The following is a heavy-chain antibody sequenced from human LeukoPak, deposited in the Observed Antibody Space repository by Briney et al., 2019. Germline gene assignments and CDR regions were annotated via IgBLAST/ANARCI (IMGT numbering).Heavy chain of an antibody. Sequence: SETLSLTCAVSGGSFSAYYWSLIRQPPGKGLEWIGEINHNYNPSLKSRVTISIDTSKNQFSLKLSSVTAADTAVYYCARHSTYYDSSGYYIDYWGQGTLVSVSS. D-gene: IGHD3-22*01. CDR3: ARHSTYYDSSGYYIDY. CDR1: GGSFSAYY. J-gene: IGHJ4*02. CDR2: INH. V-gene: IGHV4-34*01.